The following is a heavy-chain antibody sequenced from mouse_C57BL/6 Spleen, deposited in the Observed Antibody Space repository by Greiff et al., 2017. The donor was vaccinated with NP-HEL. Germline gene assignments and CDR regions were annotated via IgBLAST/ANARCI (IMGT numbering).Heavy chain of an antibody. CDR1: GFSLTSYG. Sequence: VMLVESGPGLVQPSQSLSITCTVSGFSLTSYGVHWVRQSPGKGLEWLGVIWSGGSTDYNAAFISRLSISKDNSKSQVFFKMNSLQADDTAIYYCARGNYDSYYAMDYWGQGTSVTVSS. CDR2: IWSGGST. CDR3: ARGNYDSYYAMDY. V-gene: IGHV2-2*01. J-gene: IGHJ4*01. D-gene: IGHD2-4*01.